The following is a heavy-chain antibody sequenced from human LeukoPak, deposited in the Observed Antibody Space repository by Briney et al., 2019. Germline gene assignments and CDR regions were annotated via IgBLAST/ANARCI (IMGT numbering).Heavy chain of an antibody. Sequence: GGSQRLSCAASGFTFSRYAMKWIRQAPGKGLEWVSDISGSGVNTYYADSVKGRFTISRDNSKNTVYLQMQSLRAEDTALYYCATETVDSPDYWGQGTLVTVS. D-gene: IGHD3-22*01. CDR1: GFTFSRYA. V-gene: IGHV3-23*01. CDR2: ISGSGVNT. J-gene: IGHJ4*02. CDR3: ATETVDSPDY.